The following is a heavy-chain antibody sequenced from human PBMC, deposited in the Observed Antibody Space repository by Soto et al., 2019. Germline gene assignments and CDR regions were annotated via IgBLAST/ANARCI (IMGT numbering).Heavy chain of an antibody. CDR2: INSDGSST. J-gene: IGHJ4*02. CDR1: GFTFSSYW. D-gene: IGHD2-2*01. V-gene: IGHV3-74*01. Sequence: EVQLVESGGGLVQPGGSLRLSCAASGFTFSSYWMHWVRQAPGKGLVWVGRINSDGSSTSYADSVKGRFTIASDKAKNTLYLKMNSLRAEDTAVYYCARDLTSTNPDFDYWGQGTLVTVSS. CDR3: ARDLTSTNPDFDY.